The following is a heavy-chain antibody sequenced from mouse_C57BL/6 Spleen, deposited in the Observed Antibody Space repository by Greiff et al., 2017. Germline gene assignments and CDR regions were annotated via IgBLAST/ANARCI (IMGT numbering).Heavy chain of an antibody. D-gene: IGHD2-10*01. V-gene: IGHV14-1*01. J-gene: IGHJ2*01. CDR2: IDPEDGDT. Sequence: VQLQQSGAELVRPGASVKLSCTASGFNIKDYYMHWVKQRPEQGLEWIGRIDPEDGDTEYAPKFQGKATMTADTSSNTAYLQLSSLTSEDTAVYYCTTERPTLWDYFDDWGQGTPRPVSS. CDR1: GFNIKDYY. CDR3: TTERPTLWDYFDD.